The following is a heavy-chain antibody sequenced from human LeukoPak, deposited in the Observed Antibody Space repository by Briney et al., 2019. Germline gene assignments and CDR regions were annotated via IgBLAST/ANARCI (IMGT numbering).Heavy chain of an antibody. CDR2: INPSGGST. CDR1: GFTFSSYG. V-gene: IGHV1-46*01. D-gene: IGHD3-22*01. Sequence: GGSLRLSCAASGFTFSSYGMHWVRQAPGQGLEWMGIINPSGGSTSYAQKFQGRVTMTRDMSTSTVYMELSSLRSEDTAVYYCARDSEDYYDSSPPLDYWGQGTLVTVSS. CDR3: ARDSEDYYDSSPPLDY. J-gene: IGHJ4*02.